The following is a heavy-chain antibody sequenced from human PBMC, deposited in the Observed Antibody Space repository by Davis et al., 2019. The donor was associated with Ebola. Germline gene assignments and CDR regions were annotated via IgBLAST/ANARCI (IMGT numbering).Heavy chain of an antibody. CDR1: GFTFSSYW. D-gene: IGHD1-7*01. Sequence: ESLKISCAASGFTFSSYWMSWIRQPPGKGLEWIGEINHGGSTNYNPSLKSRVTISVDTSKNQFSLKLSSVTAADTAVYYCARVWNYVCFDYWGQGTLVTVSS. J-gene: IGHJ4*02. CDR3: ARVWNYVCFDY. V-gene: IGHV4-34*01. CDR2: INHGGST.